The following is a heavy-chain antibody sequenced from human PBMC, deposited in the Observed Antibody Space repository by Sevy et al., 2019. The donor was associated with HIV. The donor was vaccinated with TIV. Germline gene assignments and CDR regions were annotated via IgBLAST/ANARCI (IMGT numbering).Heavy chain of an antibody. CDR3: AKRYCSSTSCPPTNYGMDV. CDR1: GFTFSSYG. J-gene: IGHJ6*02. D-gene: IGHD2-2*01. CDR2: IRYDGSNK. Sequence: GESLKISCAASGFTFSSYGMHWVRQAPGKGLEWVAFIRYDGSNKYYADSVKGRFTISRDNSKNTLYLQMNSLRAEDTAVYYCAKRYCSSTSCPPTNYGMDVWGQGTTVTVSS. V-gene: IGHV3-30*02.